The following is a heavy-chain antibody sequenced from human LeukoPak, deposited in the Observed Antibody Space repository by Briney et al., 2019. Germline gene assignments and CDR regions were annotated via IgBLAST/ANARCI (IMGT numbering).Heavy chain of an antibody. CDR2: IYGSDSDT. CDR3: ARRISVTGREFDS. Sequence: GESLQISCRGSGYSFTSYWVAWVRQMPGKGLEWMGIIYGSDSDTRYSPSFQGQVTISVDKSISTAYLQWSSLKASDTAMYYCARRISVTGREFDSWGQGTLVIVSS. CDR1: GYSFTSYW. V-gene: IGHV5-51*01. J-gene: IGHJ4*02. D-gene: IGHD6-19*01.